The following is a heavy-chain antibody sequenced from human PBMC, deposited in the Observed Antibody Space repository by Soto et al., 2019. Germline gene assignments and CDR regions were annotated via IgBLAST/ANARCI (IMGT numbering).Heavy chain of an antibody. D-gene: IGHD5-18*01. CDR3: AKPGREAMVFFDY. CDR2: ISGSGGST. V-gene: IGHV3-23*01. J-gene: IGHJ4*02. CDR1: GFTFSSYA. Sequence: EVQLLESGGGLVQPGGSLRLSCAASGFTFSSYAMSWVRQAPGKGLEWVSAISGSGGSTYYADSVKGRFTISRDNSKNTLYLQMNSLIAEDTAVYYCAKPGREAMVFFDYWGQGTLVTVSS.